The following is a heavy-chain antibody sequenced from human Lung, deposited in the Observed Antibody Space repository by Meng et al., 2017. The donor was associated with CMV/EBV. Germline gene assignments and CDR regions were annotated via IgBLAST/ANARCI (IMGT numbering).Heavy chain of an antibody. CDR3: ARDLEY. CDR2: LYDSGST. D-gene: IGHD1-1*01. J-gene: IGHJ4*02. Sequence: QLRLQGSGPGLVRTSGTLSLTSSAPGGSISSSTYHWAWIRQPPGKGLEWIGSLYDSGSTYYHPSLKSRVTISVDTSKTYFSLKLRSVTAADTAVYYCARDLEYWGQGTLVTVSS. CDR1: GGSISSSTYH. V-gene: IGHV4-39*07.